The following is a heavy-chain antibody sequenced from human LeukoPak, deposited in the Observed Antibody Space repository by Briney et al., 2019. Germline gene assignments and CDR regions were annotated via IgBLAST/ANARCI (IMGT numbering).Heavy chain of an antibody. CDR2: ISGSGGST. CDR3: AKDSHKQVGATSAHFDY. Sequence: GGSLRLSCAASGFTFNTYAMSWVRQAPGKGLEGGSVISGSGGSTNYADSVKGRFTISRDNSKNTLYLQMNSLRVGDTAVYYCAKDSHKQVGATSAHFDYWGQGTLVTVSS. CDR1: GFTFNTYA. J-gene: IGHJ4*02. V-gene: IGHV3-23*01. D-gene: IGHD1-26*01.